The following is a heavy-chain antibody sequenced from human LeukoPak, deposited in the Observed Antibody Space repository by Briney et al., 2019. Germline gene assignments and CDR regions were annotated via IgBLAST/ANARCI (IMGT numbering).Heavy chain of an antibody. CDR2: IKQDGSEK. CDR1: GFTFSSYW. V-gene: IGHV3-7*01. CDR3: ARTRDNYYYMDV. D-gene: IGHD2-2*01. Sequence: GGSLRLSCAASGFTFSSYWMSWVSQAPGKGLEWVANIKQDGSEKYYVDSVKGRFTISRDNAKNSLYLQMNSPRAEDTAVYYCARTRDNYYYMDVWGKGTTVTVSS. J-gene: IGHJ6*03.